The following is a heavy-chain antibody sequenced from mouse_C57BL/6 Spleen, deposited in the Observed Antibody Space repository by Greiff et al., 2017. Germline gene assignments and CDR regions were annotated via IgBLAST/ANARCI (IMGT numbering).Heavy chain of an antibody. CDR1: GYTFTVYA. D-gene: IGHD3-2*02. CDR3: TRWELRLRSSYAMDY. CDR2: IDPATGGA. Sequence: HVQLQPSGAELVRPGASVTLSCKASGYTFTVYALHWVKQTPLHGLALIGAIDPATGGAAYNPKFKGKALLTADKSSSTAYMELRSLTSEDSAVYYCTRWELRLRSSYAMDYWGQGTSVTGSS. V-gene: IGHV1-15*01. J-gene: IGHJ4*01.